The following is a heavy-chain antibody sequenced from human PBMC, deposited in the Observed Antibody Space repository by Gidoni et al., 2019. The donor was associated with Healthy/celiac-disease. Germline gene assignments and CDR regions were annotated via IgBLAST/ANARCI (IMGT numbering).Heavy chain of an antibody. CDR3: ARDLYRSGYWYFDL. Sequence: QVQLVESGGGVVQPGRSLRLSCAASGFTFSSYGMHWVRQAPGKGLEWVAVIWYDGSNKYYADSVKGRFTISRDNSKNTLYLQMNSLRAEDTAVYYCARDLYRSGYWYFDLWGRGTLVTVSS. CDR1: GFTFSSYG. D-gene: IGHD3-10*01. J-gene: IGHJ2*01. CDR2: IWYDGSNK. V-gene: IGHV3-33*01.